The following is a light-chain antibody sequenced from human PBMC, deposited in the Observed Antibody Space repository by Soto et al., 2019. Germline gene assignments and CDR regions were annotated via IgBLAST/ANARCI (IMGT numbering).Light chain of an antibody. J-gene: IGLJ1*01. CDR3: SSPTSSSTLDV. Sequence: QSVLTQPASVSGSPGQSITISCTGSSSDVGAYKYVSWYQQHPGKAPKLIIYEVHNRPSGVSNRFSGSKSDNTASLTISGLQAEDEADYYCSSPTSSSTLDVFGTGTKVTVL. CDR1: SSDVGAYKY. CDR2: EVH. V-gene: IGLV2-14*01.